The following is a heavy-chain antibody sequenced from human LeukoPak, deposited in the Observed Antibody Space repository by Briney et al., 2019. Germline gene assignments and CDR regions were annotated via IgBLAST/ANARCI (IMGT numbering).Heavy chain of an antibody. CDR3: AKEKGGAAAGVGDR. J-gene: IGHJ5*02. CDR1: GFTFSTYA. Sequence: GGSLRLSCAASGFTFSTYAMGWVRQAPGKGLEWVSAISGSGGSTYYADSVKGRFTIPRYNSKNTLYLQMNTLSAEDTALYYCAKEKGGAAAGVGDRWGQGTLVTVSS. D-gene: IGHD1-26*01. V-gene: IGHV3-23*01. CDR2: ISGSGGST.